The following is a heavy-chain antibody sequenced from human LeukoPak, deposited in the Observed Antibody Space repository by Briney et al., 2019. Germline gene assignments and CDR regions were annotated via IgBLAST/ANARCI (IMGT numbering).Heavy chain of an antibody. D-gene: IGHD5-18*01. CDR2: TNSDGNST. V-gene: IGHV3-74*01. CDR3: ARVKYNYGYGRVFDY. Sequence: PGGSLRLSCAASGFIFRTYWMHWVRQAPGKGLVWVSRTNSDGNSTSYADSVKGRFTISRDNAKNTLYLQLNSLRAEDTAVYYCARVKYNYGYGRVFDYWGQGTLVTVSS. J-gene: IGHJ4*02. CDR1: GFIFRTYW.